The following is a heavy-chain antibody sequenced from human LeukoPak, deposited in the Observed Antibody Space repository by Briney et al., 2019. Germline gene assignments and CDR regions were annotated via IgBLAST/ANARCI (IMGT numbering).Heavy chain of an antibody. CDR2: MDPSGSQK. CDR1: AFTLNRSW. V-gene: IGHV3-7*01. Sequence: GGSLRLSCAASAFTLNRSWMNWVRQAPGKGLEWVANMDPSGSQKRYVDSVRGRFTISKDNPGTPFYLEMYSLRAEDTAIYYCAIWTSGNYWGQGTLVTVSS. CDR3: AIWTSGNY. J-gene: IGHJ4*02. D-gene: IGHD1-1*01.